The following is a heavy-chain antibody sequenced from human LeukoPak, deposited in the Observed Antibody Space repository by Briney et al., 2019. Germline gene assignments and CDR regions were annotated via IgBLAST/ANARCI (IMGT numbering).Heavy chain of an antibody. V-gene: IGHV4-4*07. D-gene: IGHD2-21*02. Sequence: SETLSLTCAVYGGSFSGYYWSWIRQPAGKGLEWIGRIYTSGSTNYNPSLKSRVTMSVDTSKNQFSLKLSSVTAADTAVYYCAREDLAYCGGDCYSALDYWGQGTLVTVS. CDR1: GGSFSGYY. J-gene: IGHJ4*02. CDR3: AREDLAYCGGDCYSALDY. CDR2: IYTSGST.